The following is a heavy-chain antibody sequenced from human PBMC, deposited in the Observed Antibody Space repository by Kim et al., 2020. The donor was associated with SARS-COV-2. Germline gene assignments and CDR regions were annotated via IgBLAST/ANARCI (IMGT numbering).Heavy chain of an antibody. CDR3: ANQARRKGHEWGLPY. D-gene: IGHD1-26*01. V-gene: IGHV3-30*18. Sequence: GGSLRLSCAASGFTFSSYGMHWVRQAPGKGLEWVAVISYDGSNKYYADSVKGRFTISRDNSKNTLYLQMNSLRAEDTAVYYCANQARRKGHEWGLPYWGQATLVTVSS. CDR1: GFTFSSYG. J-gene: IGHJ4*02. CDR2: ISYDGSNK.